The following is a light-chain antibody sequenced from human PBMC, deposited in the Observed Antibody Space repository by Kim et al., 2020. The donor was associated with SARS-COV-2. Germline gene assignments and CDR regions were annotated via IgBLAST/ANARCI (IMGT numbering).Light chain of an antibody. Sequence: SSELTQDPAVSVALGQTVRITCQGDSLRSYYATWYQQKPGQAPIVVIYGKNNRPSGIPDRFSGSSSGDTAVLPITGTRAGDEADLYCNSGGRNDNVLFGG. CDR3: NSGGRNDNVL. V-gene: IGLV3-19*01. J-gene: IGLJ2*01. CDR1: SLRSYY. CDR2: GKN.